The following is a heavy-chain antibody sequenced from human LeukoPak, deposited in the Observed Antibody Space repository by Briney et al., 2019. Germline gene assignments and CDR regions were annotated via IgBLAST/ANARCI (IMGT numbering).Heavy chain of an antibody. CDR2: IKQDGSEK. CDR1: GFTFSSYW. D-gene: IGHD3-10*01. V-gene: IGHV3-7*01. Sequence: GGSLRLSXAASGFTFSSYWMSWVRQAPGKGLEWVANIKQDGSEKYSVDSVKGRFTISRDNAKNSLYLQMNSLRAEDTAVYYCAREARFRAYFDLWGRSTLVTVSS. J-gene: IGHJ2*01. CDR3: AREARFRAYFDL.